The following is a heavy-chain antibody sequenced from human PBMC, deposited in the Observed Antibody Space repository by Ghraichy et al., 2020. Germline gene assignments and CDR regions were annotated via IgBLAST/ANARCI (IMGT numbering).Heavy chain of an antibody. Sequence: SETLSLTCTVSGGSVSIGSYYWSWIRQPPGKGLEWIGYIYYTGSTKYNPSLESRVTISADTSQNQFSLKLNSATAADTSVYYWARDPGYATSIWGQGTMATVSS. CDR1: GGSVSIGSYY. CDR3: ARDPGYATSI. CDR2: IYYTGST. V-gene: IGHV4-61*01. J-gene: IGHJ3*02. D-gene: IGHD2-2*01.